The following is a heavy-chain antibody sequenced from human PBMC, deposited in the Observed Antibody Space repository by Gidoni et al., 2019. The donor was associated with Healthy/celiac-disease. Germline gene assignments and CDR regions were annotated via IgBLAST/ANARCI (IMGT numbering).Heavy chain of an antibody. CDR3: AKVYTRVVITPPFDY. CDR2: ISGSGGST. Sequence: EVQLLESGGGLVQPGGSLRLSCAASGFTFSSYAMSWVRQAPGKGLEWVSAISGSGGSTFYADSVKGRFTISRDNSKNTLYLQMNSLRAEDTAVYYCAKVYTRVVITPPFDYWGQGTLVTVSS. V-gene: IGHV3-23*01. D-gene: IGHD3-22*01. CDR1: GFTFSSYA. J-gene: IGHJ4*02.